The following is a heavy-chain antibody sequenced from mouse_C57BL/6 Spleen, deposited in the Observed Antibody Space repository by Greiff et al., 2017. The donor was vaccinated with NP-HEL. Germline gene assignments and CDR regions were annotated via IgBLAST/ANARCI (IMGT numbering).Heavy chain of an antibody. CDR1: GYTFTSYW. V-gene: IGHV1-55*01. J-gene: IGHJ4*01. D-gene: IGHD1-1*01. CDR2: IYPGSGST. CDR3: AYYYGSSTGYAMDY. Sequence: QVQLQHPGAELVKPGASVKMSCKASGYTFTSYWITWVKQRPGQGLEWIGDIYPGSGSTNYNEKFKSKATLTVDTSSSTAYMQLSSLTSEDSAVYYCAYYYGSSTGYAMDYWGQGTSVTVSS.